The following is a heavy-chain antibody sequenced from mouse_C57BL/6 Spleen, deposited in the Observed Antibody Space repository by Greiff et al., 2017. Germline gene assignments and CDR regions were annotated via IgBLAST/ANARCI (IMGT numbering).Heavy chain of an antibody. V-gene: IGHV1-64*01. D-gene: IGHD2-5*01. Sequence: QVQLQQPGAELVKPGASVKLSCKASGYTFTSYWMHWVKQRPGQGLEWIGMIHPNSGSTNYNEKLKSKATLTVDKSSSTAYMQLSSLTSEDSAVYYCARRSNSYYFDYWGQGTTLTVSS. CDR2: IHPNSGST. CDR3: ARRSNSYYFDY. J-gene: IGHJ2*01. CDR1: GYTFTSYW.